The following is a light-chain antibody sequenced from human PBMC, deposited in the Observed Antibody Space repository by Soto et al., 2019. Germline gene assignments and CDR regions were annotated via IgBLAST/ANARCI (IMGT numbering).Light chain of an antibody. CDR2: DVS. J-gene: IGLJ2*01. CDR1: SSDVGGYNY. CDR3: SSYTSSSTLV. V-gene: IGLV2-14*01. Sequence: QSALTQPASVSGSPGQSITISCTGTSSDVGGYNYVSWYQQHPGKAPKLMIYDVSNRPSGVSNRFSGSKSGNTASLTISGLQAEHEAEYYCSSYTSSSTLVFGGGTKLTVL.